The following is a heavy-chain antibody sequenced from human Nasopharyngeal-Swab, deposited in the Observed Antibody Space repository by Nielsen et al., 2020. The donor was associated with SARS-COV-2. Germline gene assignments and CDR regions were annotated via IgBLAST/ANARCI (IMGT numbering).Heavy chain of an antibody. CDR1: GFTFSNYG. J-gene: IGHJ4*02. V-gene: IGHV3-33*01. Sequence: GGSLRPSCAASGFTFSNYGMHWVRQAPGKGPEWVAVIWYDGSNKYYADSVKGRFTISRDNFKNTVYLQMSSLRVEDTAVYSCAREGNWNDDESATIDYWGQGTLVTVSS. D-gene: IGHD1-1*01. CDR2: IWYDGSNK. CDR3: AREGNWNDDESATIDY.